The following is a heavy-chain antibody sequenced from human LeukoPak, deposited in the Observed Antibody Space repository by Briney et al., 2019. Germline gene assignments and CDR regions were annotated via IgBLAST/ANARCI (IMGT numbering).Heavy chain of an antibody. CDR1: GFTVSSNY. CDR2: IYSGGST. D-gene: IGHD2-21*02. V-gene: IGHV3-53*01. Sequence: GGSLRLSCAASGFTVSSNYMSWVRQAPGKGLEWVSVIYSGGSTYYADSVKGRFTISRDNSKNTLYLQMNSLRAEDTAVYYCARDLNCGGDCYSAEGDAFDIWGQGTMVTVSS. J-gene: IGHJ3*02. CDR3: ARDLNCGGDCYSAEGDAFDI.